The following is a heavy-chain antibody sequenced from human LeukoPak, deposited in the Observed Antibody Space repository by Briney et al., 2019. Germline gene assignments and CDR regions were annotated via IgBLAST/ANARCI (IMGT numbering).Heavy chain of an antibody. D-gene: IGHD2-15*01. J-gene: IGHJ5*02. Sequence: SETLSLTCAVYGGSFSGYYWSWIRQPPGKGLEWIGEINHSGSTNYNPSLKSRVTISVDTSKDQFSLKLSSVTAADTAVYYCARGRAAVVGNWFDPWGQGTLVTVSS. CDR2: INHSGST. CDR1: GGSFSGYY. CDR3: ARGRAAVVGNWFDP. V-gene: IGHV4-34*01.